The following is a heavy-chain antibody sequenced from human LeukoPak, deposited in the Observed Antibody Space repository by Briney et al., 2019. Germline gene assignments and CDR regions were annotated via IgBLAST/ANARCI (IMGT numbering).Heavy chain of an antibody. D-gene: IGHD3-10*01. Sequence: RSETLSLTCAVYGGSFSGYYWSWIRQPPGRGLEWVGEINRSGDTHYNPSLKSRVTISVDTSKNQFSLKLSSVTAADTAVYFCARLYGSGSYYNYWGQGTLVTVSS. CDR1: GGSFSGYY. J-gene: IGHJ4*02. CDR2: INRSGDT. V-gene: IGHV4-34*01. CDR3: ARLYGSGSYYNY.